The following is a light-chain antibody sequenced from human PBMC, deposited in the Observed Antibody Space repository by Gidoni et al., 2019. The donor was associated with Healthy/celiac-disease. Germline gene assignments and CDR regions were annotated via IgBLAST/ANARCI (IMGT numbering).Light chain of an antibody. CDR3: QQYGSSPT. CDR1: QSVSSSY. V-gene: IGKV3-20*01. CDR2: GAC. J-gene: IGKJ4*01. Sequence: EIVLTQSPGTLSLSPGERATLSCRASQSVSSSYLAWYQQKPGQAHRLRLYGACSRATGIPDSFSGSGSGTDFTLTIRRLEPEDFAVYYCQQYGSSPTFGGGTKVEIK.